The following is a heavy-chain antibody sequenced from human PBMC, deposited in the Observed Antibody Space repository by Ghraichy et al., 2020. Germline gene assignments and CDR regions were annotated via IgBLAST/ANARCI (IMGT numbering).Heavy chain of an antibody. D-gene: IGHD2-2*01. CDR1: GYTFTNYA. CDR3: ARATGFCSRTSCYCAY. J-gene: IGHJ4*02. CDR2: INTDTGNP. Sequence: ASVKVSCKASGYTFTNYAMIWVRQAPGQGLEWLGWINTDTGNPTYAQGFTGRFVFSLDTSVSTTYLQISSLKADDTAVYYCARATGFCSRTSCYCAYWGQGTLVTVSS. V-gene: IGHV7-4-1*02.